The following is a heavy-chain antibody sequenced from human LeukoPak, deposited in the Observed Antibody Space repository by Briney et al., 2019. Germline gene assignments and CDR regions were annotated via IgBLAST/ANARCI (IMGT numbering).Heavy chain of an antibody. D-gene: IGHD6-19*01. J-gene: IGHJ4*02. CDR1: GFTFSNYG. V-gene: IGHV3-23*01. CDR3: AKTDQWLVPYYFDS. CDR2: ISGSGGST. Sequence: GGSLRLSCTASGFTFSNYGMSWVRQAPGKGLEWVSAISGSGGSTYYADSVKGRFTISRDKSKNTLYLQMNSLRAEDTAVYYCAKTDQWLVPYYFDSWGQGTLVTVSS.